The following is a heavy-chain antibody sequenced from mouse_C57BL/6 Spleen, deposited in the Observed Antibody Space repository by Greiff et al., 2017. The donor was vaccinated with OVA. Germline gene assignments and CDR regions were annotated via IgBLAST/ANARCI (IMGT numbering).Heavy chain of an antibody. CDR1: GYTFTDYN. CDR3: ARSDDGYSHFGY. J-gene: IGHJ2*01. V-gene: IGHV1-22*01. Sequence: DVQLQESGPELVKPGASVKMSCKASGYTFTDYNMHWVKQSHGKSLEWIGYINPNNGGTSYNQKFKGKATLTVNKSSSTAYMELRSLTSEDSAVYYCARSDDGYSHFGYWGQGTTLTVSS. D-gene: IGHD2-3*01. CDR2: INPNNGGT.